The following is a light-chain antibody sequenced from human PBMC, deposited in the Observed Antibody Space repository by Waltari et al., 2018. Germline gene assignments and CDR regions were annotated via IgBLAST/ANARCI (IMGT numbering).Light chain of an antibody. CDR3: LQTYTTPFV. Sequence: DIQVPQSPSSLSATVGDRVTITCRTSQDITTYLNWYQHRPGKAPQLLIYAASDLQSGVPSRFSGSGSGTDFTLTIDSLQPADFATYYCLQTYTTPFVFGPGTRVDIK. CDR1: QDITTY. CDR2: AAS. J-gene: IGKJ3*01. V-gene: IGKV1-39*01.